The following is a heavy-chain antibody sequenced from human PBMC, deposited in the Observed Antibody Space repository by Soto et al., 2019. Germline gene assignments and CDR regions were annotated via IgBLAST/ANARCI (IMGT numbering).Heavy chain of an antibody. J-gene: IGHJ5*02. D-gene: IGHD3-22*01. CDR1: GGSISSGGYY. Sequence: SETLSLTCTVSGGSISSGGYYWSWIRQHPGKGLEWIGYIYYSGSTYYNPSLKSRVTISVDTSKTQFSLKLSSVTAADTAVYYCARESRRYYYDSSGLSWGQGTLVTVSS. CDR3: ARESRRYYYDSSGLS. CDR2: IYYSGST. V-gene: IGHV4-31*03.